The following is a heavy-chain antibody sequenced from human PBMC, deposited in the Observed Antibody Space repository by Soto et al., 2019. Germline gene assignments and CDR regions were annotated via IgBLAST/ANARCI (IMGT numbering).Heavy chain of an antibody. V-gene: IGHV4-30-4*01. J-gene: IGHJ4*02. D-gene: IGHD3-10*01. CDR3: ARQLSGSYPYDY. CDR1: GGSISSGDYY. Sequence: SETLSLTCTVSGGSISSGDYYWSWIRQPPGKGLEWIGYIYYSGSTYYNPSLKSRVTISVDTSKNQFSLKLSSVTAADTAMYYCARQLSGSYPYDYWGQGTLVTVSS. CDR2: IYYSGST.